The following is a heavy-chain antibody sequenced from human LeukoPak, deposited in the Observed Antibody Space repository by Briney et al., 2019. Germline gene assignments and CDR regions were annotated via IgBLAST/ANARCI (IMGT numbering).Heavy chain of an antibody. J-gene: IGHJ4*02. CDR1: GGSISSYY. D-gene: IGHD6-13*01. CDR3: ARAYGYSSSWGLDY. CDR2: IYYSGST. V-gene: IGHV4-59*08. Sequence: PSETLSLTCTVSGGSISSYYWSWIRQPPGKGLEWIGYIYYSGSTNYNPSLKSRVTISVDTSKNQFSLKLSSVTAADTAVYYCARAYGYSSSWGLDYWGQGTLVTVSS.